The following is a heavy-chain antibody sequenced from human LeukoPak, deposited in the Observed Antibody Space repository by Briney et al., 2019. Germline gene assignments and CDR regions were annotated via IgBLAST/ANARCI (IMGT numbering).Heavy chain of an antibody. D-gene: IGHD3-22*01. CDR1: GFTVSSNY. CDR2: IYSDGST. V-gene: IGHV3-53*05. Sequence: SGGSLRLSCAASGFTVSSNYMSWVRQAPGKGLEWVSVIYSDGSTYYADSVKGRFTISRDNSKNTLFLQMNSLRVEDTALYYCAREPSSDNYYDHWGRGTLVTVSS. J-gene: IGHJ4*02. CDR3: AREPSSDNYYDH.